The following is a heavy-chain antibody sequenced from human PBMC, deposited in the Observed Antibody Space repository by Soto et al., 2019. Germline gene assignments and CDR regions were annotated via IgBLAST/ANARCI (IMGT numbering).Heavy chain of an antibody. CDR1: GYTFTSYA. D-gene: IGHD2-21*02. V-gene: IGHV1-3*01. J-gene: IGHJ4*02. Sequence: GASVKVSCKASGYTFTSYAMHWVRQAPGQRLEWMGWINAGNGNTKYSQKFQGRVTITRDTSASTAYMELSSLRSEDTAVYYCARGPPYCGGDCYSEFDYWGQGNLVTVSS. CDR3: ARGPPYCGGDCYSEFDY. CDR2: INAGNGNT.